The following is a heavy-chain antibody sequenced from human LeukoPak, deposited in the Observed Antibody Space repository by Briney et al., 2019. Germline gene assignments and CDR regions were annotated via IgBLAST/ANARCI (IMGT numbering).Heavy chain of an antibody. Sequence: GGSLRLSCTASGFTFGDYAMSWFRQAPGKGLEWVGFIRSKAYGGTTEYAASVKGRFTISRDDSKSIAYLQMNSLKTGDTAVYYCTRYGSGSWEYYFDYWGQGTLVTVSS. J-gene: IGHJ4*02. CDR2: IRSKAYGGTT. CDR3: TRYGSGSWEYYFDY. V-gene: IGHV3-49*03. D-gene: IGHD3-10*01. CDR1: GFTFGDYA.